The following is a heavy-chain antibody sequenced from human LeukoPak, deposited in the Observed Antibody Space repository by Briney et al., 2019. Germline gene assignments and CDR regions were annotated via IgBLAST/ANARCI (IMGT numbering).Heavy chain of an antibody. CDR1: GGSVSGLS. D-gene: IGHD1-14*01. Sequence: PSETLSLTCTVSGGSVSGLSWHWVRQPPGKGLEWIGYTHDSGSTNYTPSLKSRATISLDTSKNQFSVKLSSVTAADTAMYYCAGEGNHRFDPWGQGTLVTVSS. CDR2: THDSGST. J-gene: IGHJ5*02. CDR3: AGEGNHRFDP. V-gene: IGHV4-59*02.